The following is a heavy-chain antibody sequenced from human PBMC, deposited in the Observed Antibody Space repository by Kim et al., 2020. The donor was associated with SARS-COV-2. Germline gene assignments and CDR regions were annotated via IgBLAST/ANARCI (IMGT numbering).Heavy chain of an antibody. Sequence: TNYAQKFQGRVTMTRDTSISTAYMELSRLRSDDTAVYYCARDRGGPRFDYWGQGTLVTVSS. V-gene: IGHV1-2*02. CDR2: T. D-gene: IGHD2-15*01. J-gene: IGHJ4*02. CDR3: ARDRGGPRFDY.